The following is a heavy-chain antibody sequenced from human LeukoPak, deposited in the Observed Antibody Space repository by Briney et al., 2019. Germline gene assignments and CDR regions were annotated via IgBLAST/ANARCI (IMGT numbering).Heavy chain of an antibody. CDR3: ARLPTNYYDSSGYGY. J-gene: IGHJ4*02. CDR1: GGSISSSSYY. V-gene: IGHV4-39*01. D-gene: IGHD3-22*01. CDR2: IT. Sequence: SETLSLTCTVSGGSISSSSYYWGWIRQPPGKGLEWIGSITYYNPSLKSRVTISVDTSKSQFSLKLSSVTAADTAVYYCARLPTNYYDSSGYGYWGQGTLVTVSS.